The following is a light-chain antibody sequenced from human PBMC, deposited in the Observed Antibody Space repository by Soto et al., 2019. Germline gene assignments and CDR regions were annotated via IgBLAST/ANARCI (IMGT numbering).Light chain of an antibody. J-gene: IGKJ3*01. CDR3: QHYSSSTTEFT. V-gene: IGKV3-20*01. CDR1: QSVNSNY. Sequence: EIVLTQSPGTLSVSPGERVTLSCRASQSVNSNYLAWYQQRPGQAPRLLIFGASYRATGIPDRFSGSGSGTDFTLTISRLEPEDFAVYYCQHYSSSTTEFTFGPGTKVDSK. CDR2: GAS.